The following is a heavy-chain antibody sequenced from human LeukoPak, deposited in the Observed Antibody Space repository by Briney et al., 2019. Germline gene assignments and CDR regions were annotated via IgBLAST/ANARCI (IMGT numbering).Heavy chain of an antibody. CDR2: INTDGAVT. CDR1: GFSFSKVT. D-gene: IGHD5-12*01. Sequence: RGSLRLSSAAPGFSFSKVTTRSGCQAPGKGLESVSRINTDGAVTTYADSVKGRFTVSRDNADNTMFLQMNSVRDEDTAVYYCERKQGHDYVRESWGEGPPVTVSS. V-gene: IGHV3-74*01. CDR3: ERKQGHDYVRES. J-gene: IGHJ5*02.